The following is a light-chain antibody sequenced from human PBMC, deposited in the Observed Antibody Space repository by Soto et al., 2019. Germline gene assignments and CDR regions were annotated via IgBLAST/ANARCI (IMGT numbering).Light chain of an antibody. J-gene: IGKJ2*01. V-gene: IGKV4-1*01. Sequence: DIVMTQSPDSLAVSLGERATINCKSSQSVLYSSNNKNCLAWYQQKPGQPPKLLIHWASTRESGVPDRFSGSGSGTDFTLTITSLQAEDVAVYYCEQYYRTPLTFGQGTKVEIK. CDR3: EQYYRTPLT. CDR2: WAS. CDR1: QSVLYSSNNKNC.